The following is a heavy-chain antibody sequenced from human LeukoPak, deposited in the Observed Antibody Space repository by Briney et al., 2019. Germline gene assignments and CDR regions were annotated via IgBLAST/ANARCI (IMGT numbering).Heavy chain of an antibody. V-gene: IGHV3-30-3*01. CDR1: GFTFSSYA. J-gene: IGHJ4*02. CDR2: ISYDGSNK. Sequence: GGSLRLSCAASGFTFSSYAMHWVRQAPGKGLEWVAVISYDGSNKYYADSVKGRSTISRDNSKNTLYLQMNSLRAEDTAVYYCARGPLQLGYCSSTSCYLPIDYWGQGTLVTVSS. D-gene: IGHD2-2*01. CDR3: ARGPLQLGYCSSTSCYLPIDY.